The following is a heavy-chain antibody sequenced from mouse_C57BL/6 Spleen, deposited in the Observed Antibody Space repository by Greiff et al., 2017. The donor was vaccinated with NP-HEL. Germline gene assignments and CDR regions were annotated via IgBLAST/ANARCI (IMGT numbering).Heavy chain of an antibody. Sequence: VQLRQPGAELVKPGASVKMSCKASGYTFTSYWITWVKQRPGQGLEWIGDIYPGSGSTNYNEKFKSKATLTVDTSSSTAYMQLSSLTSEDSAVYYCARPPIYYYGSSYAMDYWGQGTSVTVSS. J-gene: IGHJ4*01. CDR3: ARPPIYYYGSSYAMDY. D-gene: IGHD1-1*01. V-gene: IGHV1-55*01. CDR2: IYPGSGST. CDR1: GYTFTSYW.